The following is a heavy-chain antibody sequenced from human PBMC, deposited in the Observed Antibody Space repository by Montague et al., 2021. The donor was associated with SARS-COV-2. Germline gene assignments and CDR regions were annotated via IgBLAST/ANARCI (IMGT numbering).Heavy chain of an antibody. D-gene: IGHD3-22*01. CDR3: ARATRSIVVLNWFDP. Sequence: SDTLSLTCTVSGDSISYFYWSWIRQPAGKGLEWIGRVSASGSTNYNPSLNSRVTMSVDTSKKQFSLRLSPVTAADTAVYYCARATRSIVVLNWFDPWGQGTLVTVSS. J-gene: IGHJ5*02. V-gene: IGHV4-4*07. CDR2: VSASGST. CDR1: GDSISYFY.